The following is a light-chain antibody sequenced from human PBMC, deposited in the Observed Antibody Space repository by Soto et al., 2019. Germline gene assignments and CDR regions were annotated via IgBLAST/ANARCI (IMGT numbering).Light chain of an antibody. V-gene: IGKV3-20*01. J-gene: IGKJ4*01. CDR3: HQYGTSPLT. CDR1: QSVTSDY. Sequence: ETVLTQSPDTLSLSPGERATLSCRASQSVTSDYLAWYQQKAGQAPRLLIYGASSRGTGIPDRFSGSGSGTDFTLTISRLEPEDFAVYYCHQYGTSPLTFGGGTKVDIK. CDR2: GAS.